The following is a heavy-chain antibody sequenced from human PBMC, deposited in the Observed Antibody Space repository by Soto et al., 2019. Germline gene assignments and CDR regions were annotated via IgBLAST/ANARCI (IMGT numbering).Heavy chain of an antibody. D-gene: IGHD1-26*01. CDR1: GFTFSAYA. V-gene: IGHV3-23*01. CDR2: ITASGAKT. CDR3: VKDSVGVESIRFFDC. Sequence: EALLLESGGDLVQPGESLRLSCTASGFTFSAYAMSWVRQAPGKGLEWVSGITASGAKTDYADSAKGRFTISRDNPQNTLHLQMSSLRADDTATYYCVKDSVGVESIRFFDCWGQGTLVTVSS. J-gene: IGHJ4*02.